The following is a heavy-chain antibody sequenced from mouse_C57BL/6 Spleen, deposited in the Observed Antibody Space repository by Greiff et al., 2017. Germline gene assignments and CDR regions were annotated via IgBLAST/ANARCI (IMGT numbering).Heavy chain of an antibody. J-gene: IGHJ4*01. Sequence: QVQLQQSGAELVRPGASVKLSCKASGYTFTSYGIRWVKQRTGQGLEWIGEIYPKTGNTCYNEKFKGKDTLTADQSSSTAYMELRSLTSENAAVYFFTLYYGYDAGHYYAMDYGGQGTPVTVSS. CDR1: GYTFTSYG. CDR3: TLYYGYDAGHYYAMDY. V-gene: IGHV1-81*01. CDR2: IYPKTGNT. D-gene: IGHD2-2*01.